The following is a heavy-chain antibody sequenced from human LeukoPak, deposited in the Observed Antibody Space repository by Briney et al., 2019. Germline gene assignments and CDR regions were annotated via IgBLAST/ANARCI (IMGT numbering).Heavy chain of an antibody. CDR2: FNGGGGTI. CDR1: GFTFDDYA. J-gene: IGHJ4*02. D-gene: IGHD6-13*01. CDR3: AKDKTSSWTFDY. Sequence: PGGSLRLSCAVSGFTFDDYAMHWVRQAPGKGLEWVSLFNGGGGTIYYVDSVKGRFTISRDNSRDSLYLQMNSLRTEDTALYYCAKDKTSSWTFDYWGQGALVTVSS. V-gene: IGHV3-43*02.